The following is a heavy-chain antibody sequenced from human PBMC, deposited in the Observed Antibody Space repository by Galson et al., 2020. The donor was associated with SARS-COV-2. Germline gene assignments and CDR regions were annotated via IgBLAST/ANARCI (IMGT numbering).Heavy chain of an antibody. CDR2: IYYSGST. D-gene: IGHD3-16*02. CDR3: ARDLVLRELSDYFDY. Sequence: SETLSLTCTVSGGSISSSSYYWGWIRQPPGKGLEWIGSIYYSGSTYYNPSLKSRVTISVDTSKNQFSLKLSSVTAADTAVYYCARDLVLRELSDYFDYWGQGTLVTVSS. J-gene: IGHJ4*02. V-gene: IGHV4-39*07. CDR1: GGSISSSSYY.